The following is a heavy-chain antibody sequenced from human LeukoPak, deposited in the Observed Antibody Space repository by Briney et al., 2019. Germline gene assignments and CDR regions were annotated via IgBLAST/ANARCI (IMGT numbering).Heavy chain of an antibody. J-gene: IGHJ4*02. CDR3: ANGLLWFGELSGY. CDR1: GFTFSSYG. Sequence: PGGSLRLSCAASGFTFSSYGMHWVRQAPGKGLEWVAVISYDGSNKYYADSVKGRFTISRDNSKNTLYLQMNSLRAEDTAVYYCANGLLWFGELSGYWGQGTLVTVSS. V-gene: IGHV3-30*18. CDR2: ISYDGSNK. D-gene: IGHD3-10*01.